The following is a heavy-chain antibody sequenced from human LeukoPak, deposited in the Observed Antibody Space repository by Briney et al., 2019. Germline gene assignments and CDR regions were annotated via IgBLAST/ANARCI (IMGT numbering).Heavy chain of an antibody. CDR2: IYHRGTT. J-gene: IGHJ4*02. D-gene: IGHD2/OR15-2a*01. CDR1: GVSISNDDYS. CDR3: ARDSLSTFDY. Sequence: SETLSLTCAVSGVSISNDDYSWSWIRQPPGKGLEWIGYIYHRGTTYYNPSLKSRVTMSLARSQTQFSLKLSSVTAADTAIYYCARDSLSTFDYWGQGVLVTVAS. V-gene: IGHV4-30-2*01.